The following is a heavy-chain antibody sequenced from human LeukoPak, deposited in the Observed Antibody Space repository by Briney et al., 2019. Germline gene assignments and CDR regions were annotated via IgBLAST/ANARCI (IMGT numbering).Heavy chain of an antibody. CDR1: GGSISSYY. J-gene: IGHJ4*02. Sequence: PSETLSLTCTVSGGSISSYYWSWIRQPPGKGLEWIGYTYYSGSTNYNPSLKSRVTISVDTSKNQFSLKLSSVTAADTAVYYCARGRYGGNLSWTFDYWGQGTLVTVSS. D-gene: IGHD4-23*01. CDR2: TYYSGST. V-gene: IGHV4-59*01. CDR3: ARGRYGGNLSWTFDY.